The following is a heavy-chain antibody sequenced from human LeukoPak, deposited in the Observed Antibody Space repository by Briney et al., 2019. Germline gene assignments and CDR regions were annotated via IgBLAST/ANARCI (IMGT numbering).Heavy chain of an antibody. CDR1: GFTFSDYY. J-gene: IGHJ4*02. CDR3: VRSVYNWNDVDY. CDR2: ISSTVITT. Sequence: GGSLRLSCAASGFTFSDYYMSWIRQAPGKGLEWVSYISSTVITTYCADSVKGRFTISWDNAKNSLYLQMNSLRAEDTAVYYCVRSVYNWNDVDYWGQGTLVTVSS. V-gene: IGHV3-11*01. D-gene: IGHD1-20*01.